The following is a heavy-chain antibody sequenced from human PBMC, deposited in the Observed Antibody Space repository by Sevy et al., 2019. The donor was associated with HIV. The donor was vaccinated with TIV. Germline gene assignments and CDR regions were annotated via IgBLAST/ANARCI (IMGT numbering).Heavy chain of an antibody. V-gene: IGHV3-11*01. Sequence: GGSLRLCCAASGFSISDYYMSWIRQAPGKGPQWISYISSTADSIYYADSVKGRFTISRDNAKNSLYLQMNSLTVEDTALYYCARDHLKDGDLGDYHYYAMDVWGRGTTVTVSS. CDR3: ARDHLKDGDLGDYHYYAMDV. D-gene: IGHD4-17*01. J-gene: IGHJ6*02. CDR2: ISSTADSI. CDR1: GFSISDYY.